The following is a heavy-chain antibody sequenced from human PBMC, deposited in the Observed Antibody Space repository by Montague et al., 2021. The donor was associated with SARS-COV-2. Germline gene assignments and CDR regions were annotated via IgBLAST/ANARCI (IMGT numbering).Heavy chain of an antibody. CDR1: GDSDCVVRLS. Sequence: CAISGDSDCVVRLSRNSIRHSPSLQPDRLVGTHHRLKRYNDYAVSVKSRVTINPDTSKNQFSLQLNSVTPEDSAVYYCARAGSLGNFDYWGQGTLVTVSS. CDR2: THHRLKRYN. J-gene: IGHJ4*02. CDR3: ARAGSLGNFDY. V-gene: IGHV6-1*01. D-gene: IGHD3-10*01.